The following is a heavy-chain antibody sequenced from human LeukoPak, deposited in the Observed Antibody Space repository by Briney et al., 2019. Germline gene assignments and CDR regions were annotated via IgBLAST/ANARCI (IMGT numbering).Heavy chain of an antibody. CDR1: GGSISSYY. CDR2: IYYSGTT. D-gene: IGHD3-22*01. Sequence: PSETLSLTCTVSGGSISSYYWSWIRQPPGKGLEWIGYIYYSGTTNYNPSLKSRVTISVDTSKNQFSLKLSSVTAADTAVYYCASRDYEIDYWGQGTLVTVSS. CDR3: ASRDYEIDY. J-gene: IGHJ4*02. V-gene: IGHV4-59*01.